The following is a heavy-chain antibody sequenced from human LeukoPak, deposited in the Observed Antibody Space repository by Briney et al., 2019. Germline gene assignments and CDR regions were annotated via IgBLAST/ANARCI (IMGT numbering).Heavy chain of an antibody. D-gene: IGHD6-19*01. Sequence: GGSLRLSCAASGFTFSTYSMNWVRQAPGKGLEWVSSITGSSRFIYYADSMKGRSTISRDNAKNSMYLQMSSLRAEDTAVYYCARDRSSGWYDYWGQGILVTVSS. J-gene: IGHJ4*02. V-gene: IGHV3-21*01. CDR1: GFTFSTYS. CDR2: ITGSSRFI. CDR3: ARDRSSGWYDY.